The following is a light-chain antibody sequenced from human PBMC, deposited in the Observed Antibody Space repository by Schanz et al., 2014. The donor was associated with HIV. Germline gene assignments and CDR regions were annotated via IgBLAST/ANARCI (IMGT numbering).Light chain of an antibody. CDR2: AGS. Sequence: AIQMTQSPSSLSASVGDRVTITCRARQDIRNDLGWYQQKPGKAPKLLIYAGSRLQSGVPSRFSGSGSGTDFTLTISCLQSEDFATYYCQQYYSYPPYTFGQGTKLEIK. V-gene: IGKV1-6*01. CDR1: QDIRND. J-gene: IGKJ2*01. CDR3: QQYYSYPPYT.